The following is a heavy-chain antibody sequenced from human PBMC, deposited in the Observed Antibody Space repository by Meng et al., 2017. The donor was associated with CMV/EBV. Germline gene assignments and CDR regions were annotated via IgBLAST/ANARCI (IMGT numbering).Heavy chain of an antibody. D-gene: IGHD2-2*01. V-gene: IGHV4-39*01. Sequence: GSLRLSCTVSGGSISSSSYYWGWIRQPPGKGLEWIGSIYYSGSTYYNPSLKSRVTISVDTSKNQFSLKLSSVTAADTAVYYRVRHTRYCSSTSCLNWYFDLWGRGTLVTVSS. CDR1: GGSISSSSYY. CDR3: VRHTRYCSSTSCLNWYFDL. J-gene: IGHJ2*01. CDR2: IYYSGST.